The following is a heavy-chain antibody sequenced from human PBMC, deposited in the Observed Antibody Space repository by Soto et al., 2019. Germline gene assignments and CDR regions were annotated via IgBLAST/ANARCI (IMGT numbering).Heavy chain of an antibody. J-gene: IGHJ4*02. V-gene: IGHV4-59*01. CDR1: GGSISSYY. D-gene: IGHD4-17*01. CDR3: ARAVASYGDCDY. CDR2: IYYSGST. Sequence: SETLSLTCTVSGGSISSYYWSWIRQPPGKGLEWIGYIYYSGSTNYNPSLKSRVTISVDTSKNQFSLKLSSVTAADTAVYYCARAVASYGDCDYWGQGTLVTVSS.